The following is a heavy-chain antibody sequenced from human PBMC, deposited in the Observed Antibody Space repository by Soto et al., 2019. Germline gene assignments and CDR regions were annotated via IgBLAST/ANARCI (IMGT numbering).Heavy chain of an antibody. CDR1: GFTFSSYS. CDR3: ARDSLPDILGYCSSTSCGSFFDY. J-gene: IGHJ4*02. Sequence: GGSLRLSCAASGFTFSSYSMNWVRQAPGKGLEWVSYISSSSSTIYYADSVKGRFTISRDNAKNSLYLQMNSLRAEDTAVYYCARDSLPDILGYCSSTSCGSFFDYWGQGTLVTVSS. V-gene: IGHV3-48*01. D-gene: IGHD2-2*01. CDR2: ISSSSSTI.